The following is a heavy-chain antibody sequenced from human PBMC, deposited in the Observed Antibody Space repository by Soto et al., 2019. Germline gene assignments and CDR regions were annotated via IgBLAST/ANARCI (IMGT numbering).Heavy chain of an antibody. J-gene: IGHJ4*02. D-gene: IGHD3-22*01. CDR3: AVDTYYYDSSGYYGSDY. CDR1: GGTFSSYA. CDR2: IIPIFGTA. Sequence: ASVKVSCKASGGTFSSYAISWVRQAPGQGLEWMGGIIPIFGTANYAQKFQGRVTITADESTSTAYMELSSLRSEDTAVYYCAVDTYYYDSSGYYGSDYRGQATLFPVSP. V-gene: IGHV1-69*13.